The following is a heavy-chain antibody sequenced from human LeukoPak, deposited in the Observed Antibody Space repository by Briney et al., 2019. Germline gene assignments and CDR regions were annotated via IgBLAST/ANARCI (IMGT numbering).Heavy chain of an antibody. Sequence: ASVKVSCKVSGYTLTELSMHWVRQAPGKGLEWMGGFDPEDGETIYAQKFQGRVTMTEDTSTDTAYMELSSLRSEDTAVYYRATVSDYYDSSGYSYWGQGTLATVSS. V-gene: IGHV1-24*01. CDR1: GYTLTELS. D-gene: IGHD3-22*01. CDR2: FDPEDGET. CDR3: ATVSDYYDSSGYSY. J-gene: IGHJ4*02.